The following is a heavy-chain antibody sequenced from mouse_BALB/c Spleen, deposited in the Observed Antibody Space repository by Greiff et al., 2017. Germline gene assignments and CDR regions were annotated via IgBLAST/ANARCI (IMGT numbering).Heavy chain of an antibody. J-gene: IGHJ3*01. D-gene: IGHD1-2*01. V-gene: IGHV1S81*02. CDR1: GYTFTSYY. Sequence: VQLQQPGAELVKPGASVKLSCKASGYTFTSYYMYWVKQRPGQGLEWIGGINPSNGGTNFNEKFKSKATLTVDKSSSTAYMQLSSLTSEDSAVYNCSGINYYGYGLAYWGQGTLVTVSA. CDR3: SGINYYGYGLAY. CDR2: INPSNGGT.